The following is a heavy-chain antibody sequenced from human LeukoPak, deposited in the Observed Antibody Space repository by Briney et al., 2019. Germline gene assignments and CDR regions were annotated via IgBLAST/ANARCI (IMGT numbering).Heavy chain of an antibody. CDR3: ASTVTKDY. D-gene: IGHD4-17*01. Sequence: PGGSLRLSCAASGFTFSSYGMHWVRQAPGKGLEWVAFIRYDGSNKYYADSVKGRFTISRDNAKNSLYLQMNSLRAEDTAVYYCASTVTKDYWGQGALVTVSS. CDR2: IRYDGSNK. J-gene: IGHJ4*02. CDR1: GFTFSSYG. V-gene: IGHV3-30*02.